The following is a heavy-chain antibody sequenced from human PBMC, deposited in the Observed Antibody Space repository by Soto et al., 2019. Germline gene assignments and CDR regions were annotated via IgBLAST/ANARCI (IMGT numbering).Heavy chain of an antibody. V-gene: IGHV3-53*01. CDR1: GFTVSSNY. CDR3: ARDLRTLYGMDV. Sequence: EVQLVESGGGLIQPGGSLRFSCAASGFTVSSNYMSWVRQAPGKGLEWVSVIYSGGSTYYADSVKGRFTISRDNSKNTLYLQMNSLRAEDTAVYYCARDLRTLYGMDVWGQGTTVTVSS. CDR2: IYSGGST. J-gene: IGHJ6*02.